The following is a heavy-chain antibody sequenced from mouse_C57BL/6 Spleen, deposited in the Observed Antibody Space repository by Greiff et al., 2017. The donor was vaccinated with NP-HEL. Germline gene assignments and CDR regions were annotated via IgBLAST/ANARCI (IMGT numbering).Heavy chain of an antibody. J-gene: IGHJ2*01. D-gene: IGHD2-3*01. CDR2: ISSGGDYI. Sequence: EVKLQESGEGLVKPGGSLKLSCAASGFTFSSYAMSWVRQTPEKRLEWVAYISSGGDYIYYADTVKGRFTISRDNARNTLYLQMSSLKSEDTAMYYCTRGGVGGYYNYFDYWGQGTTLTVSS. CDR1: GFTFSSYA. CDR3: TRGGVGGYYNYFDY. V-gene: IGHV5-9-1*02.